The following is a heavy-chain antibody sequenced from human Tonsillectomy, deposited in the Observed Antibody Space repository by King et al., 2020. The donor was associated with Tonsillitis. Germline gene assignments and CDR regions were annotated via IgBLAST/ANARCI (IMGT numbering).Heavy chain of an antibody. D-gene: IGHD5/OR15-5a*01. CDR3: ARGLGLAWLDP. Sequence: VQLVESGGGVIQPGRSLRLSCAASGFTFKNYAMHWVRQAPGKGLEWVSLISHDGGHKKYADSVKGRFAISRDNSKNTFYLEMRNLRPDDTAVYYFARGLGLAWLDPWGQGTLVTVSS. CDR2: ISHDGGHK. CDR1: GFTFKNYA. V-gene: IGHV3-30*09. J-gene: IGHJ5*02.